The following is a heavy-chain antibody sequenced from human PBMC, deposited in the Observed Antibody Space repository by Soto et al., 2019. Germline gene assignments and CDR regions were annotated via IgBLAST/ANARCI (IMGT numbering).Heavy chain of an antibody. D-gene: IGHD6-19*01. Sequence: SETLSLTCAVYGGSFSGYYWSWIRQPPGKGLEWIGEINHSGSTNYNPSLKSRVTISVDTSKNQFSLKLSSVTAADTAVYYCARGLMGYSSGWYIPNAIQGFEYWGQGTLVTVS. CDR1: GGSFSGYY. V-gene: IGHV4-34*01. CDR3: ARGLMGYSSGWYIPNAIQGFEY. CDR2: INHSGST. J-gene: IGHJ4*02.